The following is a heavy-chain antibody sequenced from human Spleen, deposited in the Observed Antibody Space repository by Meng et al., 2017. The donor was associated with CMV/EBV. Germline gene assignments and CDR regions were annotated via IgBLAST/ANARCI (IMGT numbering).Heavy chain of an antibody. D-gene: IGHD2-2*01. CDR3: TTDLPYCSSTRCRYYYFGMDV. Sequence: ESLKISCAASGFTFSNAWMTWVRQAPGKGLGWVGRIKSDTYGGTTDYAAPVNGSFTISRDDSKNTLYLHMSSLKTEDTAVYYCTTDLPYCSSTRCRYYYFGMDVWGQGTTVTVSS. J-gene: IGHJ6*02. V-gene: IGHV3-15*01. CDR2: IKSDTYGGTT. CDR1: GFTFSNAW.